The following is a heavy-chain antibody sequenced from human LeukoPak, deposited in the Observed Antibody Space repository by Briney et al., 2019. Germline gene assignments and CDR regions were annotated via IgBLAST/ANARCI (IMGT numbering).Heavy chain of an antibody. CDR3: ARDIAAAGLNWFDP. J-gene: IGHJ5*02. CDR2: ISSSGSTI. D-gene: IGHD6-13*01. CDR1: GLTLSDYY. Sequence: PGGSLRLSCEASGLTLSDYYMSWIRQAPGKGLEWVSYISSSGSTIYYADSVKGRFTISRDNAKNSLYLQMNSLRAEDTAVYYCARDIAAAGLNWFDPWGQGTLVTVSS. V-gene: IGHV3-11*01.